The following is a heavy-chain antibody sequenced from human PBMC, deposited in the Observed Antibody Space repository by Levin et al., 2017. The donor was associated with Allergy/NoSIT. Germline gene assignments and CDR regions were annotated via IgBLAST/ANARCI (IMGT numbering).Heavy chain of an antibody. D-gene: IGHD2-15*01. CDR2: INHSGST. J-gene: IGHJ6*02. CDR1: GGSFRGYY. V-gene: IGHV4-34*01. CDR3: ARDLRGGSGTPHGGMDV. Sequence: SQTLSLTCAVYGGSFRGYYWSWIRQPPGKGLEWIGEINHSGSTNYNPSLKSRVTISVDTSKNQFSLKLSSVTAADTAVYYCARDLRGGSGTPHGGMDVWGQGTTVTVSS.